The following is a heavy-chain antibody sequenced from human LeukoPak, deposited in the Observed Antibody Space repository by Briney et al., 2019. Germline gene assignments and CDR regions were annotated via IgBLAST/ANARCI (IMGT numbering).Heavy chain of an antibody. CDR2: ISNTGGST. D-gene: IGHD3-10*01. CDR3: AKRASGSGTSLYYFDY. V-gene: IGHV3-23*01. J-gene: IGHJ4*02. CDR1: GFTFSSYA. Sequence: GGSLRLSCAASGFTFSSYAMSWVRQAPGKGLEWVSVISNTGGSTFYADSVKGRFTISRDNSKNTLYLQMNSLRAEDTAVHYCAKRASGSGTSLYYFDYWGQGTLVTVSS.